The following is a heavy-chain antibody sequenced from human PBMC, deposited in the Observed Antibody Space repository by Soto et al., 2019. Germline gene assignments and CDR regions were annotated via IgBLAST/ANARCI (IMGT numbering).Heavy chain of an antibody. D-gene: IGHD2-2*01. CDR2: INHSGST. CDR3: AGGYCSSTSCYNNYYYMDV. CDR1: GGSFSGYY. J-gene: IGHJ6*03. Sequence: ETLSLTCAVYGGSFSGYYWSWIRQPPGKGLEWIGEINHSGSTNYNPSLKSRVTISVDTSKNQFSLKLSSVTAADTAVYYCAGGYCSSTSCYNNYYYMDVWGKGTTVTVSS. V-gene: IGHV4-34*01.